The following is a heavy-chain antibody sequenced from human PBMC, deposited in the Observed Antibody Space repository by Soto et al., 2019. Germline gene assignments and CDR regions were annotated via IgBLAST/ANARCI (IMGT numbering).Heavy chain of an antibody. CDR1: GGTFSSYA. J-gene: IGHJ3*02. Sequence: GASVKVSCKASGGTFSSYAISWVRQAPGQGLEWMVGIIPIFGTANYAQKFQGRVTITADESTSTAYMELSSLRSEDTAVYYCARDIVVVVAASLHAFDIWGQGTMVTVSS. V-gene: IGHV1-69*13. D-gene: IGHD2-15*01. CDR3: ARDIVVVVAASLHAFDI. CDR2: IIPIFGTA.